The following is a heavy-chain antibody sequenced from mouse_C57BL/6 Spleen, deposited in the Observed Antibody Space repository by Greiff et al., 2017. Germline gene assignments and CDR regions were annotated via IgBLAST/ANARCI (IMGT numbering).Heavy chain of an antibody. CDR2: IWGVGST. D-gene: IGHD2-5*01. CDR1: GFSLTSYG. CDR3: ASGVSNSWFAY. J-gene: IGHJ3*01. Sequence: VQLVESGPGLVAPSQSLSITCTVSGFSLTSYGVDWVRQSPGKGLEWLGVIWGVGSTNYNSALKSRLSINKDNSKSQVFLKMNSLQTDETAMYYCASGVSNSWFAYWGQGTLVTVSA. V-gene: IGHV2-6*01.